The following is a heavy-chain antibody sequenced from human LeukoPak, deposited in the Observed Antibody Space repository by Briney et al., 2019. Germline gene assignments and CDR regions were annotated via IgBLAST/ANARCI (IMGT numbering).Heavy chain of an antibody. D-gene: IGHD2-15*01. CDR2: IYYNGRT. CDR1: GDSINNNNYY. CDR3: ARAPNLHCSGGSCQEVFDP. J-gene: IGHJ5*02. Sequence: PSETLSLTCTVSGDSINNNNYYWGWIRQPPGEGLEWIGNIYYNGRTYYSPSLKSRGTISVDTSKNQFSLKLSSVTAADTAVYYCARAPNLHCSGGSCQEVFDPWGQGTLVTVSS. V-gene: IGHV4-39*07.